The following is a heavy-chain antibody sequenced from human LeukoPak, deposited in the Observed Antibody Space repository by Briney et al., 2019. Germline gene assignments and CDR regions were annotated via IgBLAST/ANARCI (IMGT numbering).Heavy chain of an antibody. CDR3: ARDSAAGDY. D-gene: IGHD6-13*01. J-gene: IGHJ4*02. CDR2: IRPYNGNT. CDR1: GYTFTNYG. V-gene: IGHV1-18*01. Sequence: ASVQVSCKASGYTFTNYGISWMRQARGQGLEWMGWIRPYNGNTKYAQKVQGRVTMTTDTSTSTAYMELRSLRSDDTAVYYCARDSAAGDYWGQGTLVTVSS.